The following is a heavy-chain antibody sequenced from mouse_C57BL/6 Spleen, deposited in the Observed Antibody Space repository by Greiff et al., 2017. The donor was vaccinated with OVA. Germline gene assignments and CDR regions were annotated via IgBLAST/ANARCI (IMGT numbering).Heavy chain of an antibody. D-gene: IGHD4-1*01. J-gene: IGHJ1*03. V-gene: IGHV1-64*01. CDR1: GYTFTSYW. CDR3: ARCWEVWYFDV. Sequence: VQLQQPGAELVKPGASVKLSCKASGYTFTSYWMHWVKQRPGQGLEWIGMIHPNSGSTNYNEKFKSKATLTVDKSSSTAYMQLSSLTSEDSAVYYCARCWEVWYFDVWGTGTTVTVSS. CDR2: IHPNSGST.